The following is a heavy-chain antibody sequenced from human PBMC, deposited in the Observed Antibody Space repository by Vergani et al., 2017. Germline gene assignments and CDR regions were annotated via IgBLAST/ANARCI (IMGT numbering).Heavy chain of an antibody. J-gene: IGHJ4*02. CDR3: AKARGWFEQWLNFPFHY. V-gene: IGHV3-9*01. Sequence: EVQLVESGGGLVQPGRSLRLSCAASGFTFDDYAMHWVRQAPGKGLEWVSGISWNSGSIGYADSVKGRFTISRDNAKNSLYLQMNSLRAEDTALYYCAKARGWFEQWLNFPFHYWGQGTLVTVSS. CDR1: GFTFDDYA. D-gene: IGHD6-19*01. CDR2: ISWNSGSI.